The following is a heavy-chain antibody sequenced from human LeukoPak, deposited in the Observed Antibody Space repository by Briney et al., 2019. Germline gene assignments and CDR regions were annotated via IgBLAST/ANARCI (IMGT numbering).Heavy chain of an antibody. V-gene: IGHV1-69*13. J-gene: IGHJ5*02. Sequence: ASVKVSCKASGCTFSSYAISWVRQAPGQGLEWMGGIIPIFGTANYAQKFQGRVTITADESTSTAYMELSSLRSEDTAVYYCARSGRAFIAAAMWFDPWGQGTLVTVSS. D-gene: IGHD6-13*01. CDR3: ARSGRAFIAAAMWFDP. CDR2: IIPIFGTA. CDR1: GCTFSSYA.